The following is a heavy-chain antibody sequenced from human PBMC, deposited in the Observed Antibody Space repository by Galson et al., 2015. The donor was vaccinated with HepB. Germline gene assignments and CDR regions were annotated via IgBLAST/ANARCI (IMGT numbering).Heavy chain of an antibody. Sequence: SLRLSCAASGFTFRNYWMHWVRQAPGKGLEWVAIINPHGSSLSHGDSVMGRFTISRDNAKNSLYLQMNSLRVEDTAVYFCARDPAGGSYDIWGQGTMVTVSS. CDR1: GFTFRNYW. V-gene: IGHV3-7*01. CDR3: ARDPAGGSYDI. J-gene: IGHJ3*02. CDR2: INPHGSSL.